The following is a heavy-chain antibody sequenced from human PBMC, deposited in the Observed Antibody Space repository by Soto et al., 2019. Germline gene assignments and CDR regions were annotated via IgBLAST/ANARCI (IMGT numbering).Heavy chain of an antibody. CDR1: GYTFTSYD. V-gene: IGHV1-8*01. CDR3: SRERSFGADY. CDR2: MNPNSGNT. Sequence: QVQLVQSGAEVKKPGASVKVSCKASGYTFTSYDNNWMRQATRQGLEWMGWMNPNSGNTGYVQKSQGRVTMTRNTSITAVYMELSSLRAEDTAVYYCSRERSFGADYWGQGSLVTVSS. D-gene: IGHD3-16*01. J-gene: IGHJ4*02.